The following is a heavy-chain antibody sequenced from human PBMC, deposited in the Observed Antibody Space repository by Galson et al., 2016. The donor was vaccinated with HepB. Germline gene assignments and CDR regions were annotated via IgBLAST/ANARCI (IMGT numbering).Heavy chain of an antibody. J-gene: IGHJ6*02. Sequence: SLTCIVSNGSISSYHWSWIRQPPGKGLEWIGYIFYSGSTNYNPSLKSRVTISQDTSKNQFSLNLSSVTAADTAVYYCARGRIYDFWSGYYWSSMDVWGQGTTVTVSS. CDR1: NGSISSYH. CDR2: IFYSGST. CDR3: ARGRIYDFWSGYYWSSMDV. D-gene: IGHD3-3*01. V-gene: IGHV4-59*08.